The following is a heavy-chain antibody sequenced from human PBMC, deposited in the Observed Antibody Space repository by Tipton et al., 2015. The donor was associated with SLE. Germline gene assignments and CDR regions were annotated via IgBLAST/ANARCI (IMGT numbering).Heavy chain of an antibody. J-gene: IGHJ1*01. CDR2: IYHSGST. CDR1: GGSISSSNW. Sequence: TLSLTCAVSGGSISSSNWWNWVRQPPGKGLEWIGEIYHSGSTNYKSSLKSRVTISVDKSKNQFSLKLSSVTAADTAVYYCANTSPSYYDSSGYYAAEYFQHWGQGTLVTVSS. CDR3: ANTSPSYYDSSGYYAAEYFQH. D-gene: IGHD3-22*01. V-gene: IGHV4-4*02.